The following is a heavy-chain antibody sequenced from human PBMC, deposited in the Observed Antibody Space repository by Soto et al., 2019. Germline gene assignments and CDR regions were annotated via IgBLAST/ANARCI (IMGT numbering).Heavy chain of an antibody. J-gene: IGHJ6*02. CDR3: ATSDPDIVLVPAAPYYYGMDV. CDR1: GYTLTELS. V-gene: IGHV1-24*01. CDR2: FDPEDGET. Sequence: QVQLVQSGAEVKKPGASVKVSCKVSGYTLTELSMHWVRQAPGKGLEWMGGFDPEDGETIYAQKFQGRVTMTEDTSTDKAYMELSSLRSEDTAVYYCATSDPDIVLVPAAPYYYGMDVWGQGTTVTVSS. D-gene: IGHD2-2*01.